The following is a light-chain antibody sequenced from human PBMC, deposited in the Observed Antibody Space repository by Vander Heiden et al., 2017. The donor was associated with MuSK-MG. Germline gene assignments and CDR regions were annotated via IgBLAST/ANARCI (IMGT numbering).Light chain of an antibody. V-gene: IGKV1-39*01. CDR3: QQSYSKPFT. CDR2: GSP. CDR1: QSVGTN. Sequence: DIQMTQSPSSVSASVGDRVTITCRARQSVGTNLNWYQQKPGRAPKFLVYGSPSLQSGAPSRFSVIGSGTDFTRTISGLKPEDFATYLCQQSYSKPFTFGRGTTLEIK. J-gene: IGKJ2*01.